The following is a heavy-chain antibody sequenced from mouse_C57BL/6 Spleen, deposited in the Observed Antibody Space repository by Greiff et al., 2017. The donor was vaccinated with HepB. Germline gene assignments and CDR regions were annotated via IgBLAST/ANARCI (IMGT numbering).Heavy chain of an antibody. CDR2: IYPGSGST. CDR1: GYTFTSYW. V-gene: IGHV1-55*01. Sequence: VQLQQPGAELVKPGASVKMSCKASGYTFTSYWITWVKQSPGQGLEWVGDIYPGSGSTNYNEKLKGKATLTVDTSYSTAYMQLSSLTSEDSAVYYCACYDYDGAGFAYWGQGTLVTVSA. D-gene: IGHD2-4*01. J-gene: IGHJ3*01. CDR3: ACYDYDGAGFAY.